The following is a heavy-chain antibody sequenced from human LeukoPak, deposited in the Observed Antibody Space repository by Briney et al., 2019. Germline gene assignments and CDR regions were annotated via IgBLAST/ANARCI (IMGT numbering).Heavy chain of an antibody. J-gene: IGHJ4*02. CDR1: GYIFTSYW. CDR2: IYPGDSDI. CDR3: ARHEGGSGWY. D-gene: IGHD6-19*01. V-gene: IGHV5-51*01. Sequence: HGESLKISCKASGYIFTSYWIAWVRQMPGKGLEWMGSIYPGDSDIRYSPSFQGQVTISADKSISTAYLQWSSLKASDTAMFYCARHEGGSGWYWGQGTLVTVSP.